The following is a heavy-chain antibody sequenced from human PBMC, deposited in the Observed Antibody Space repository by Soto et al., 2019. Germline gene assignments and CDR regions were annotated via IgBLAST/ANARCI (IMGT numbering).Heavy chain of an antibody. Sequence: QVQVVQSGAEVKKPGASVKVSCKASGYTFTSYAMHWVRQAPGQRLEWMVWINPGNGNTKNSQTFQGRVTITRDTFASTAYMELSSLRSEDTAVYYCARGASSVTTFYFDLWGRGTLVTVSS. D-gene: IGHD4-17*01. J-gene: IGHJ2*01. CDR1: GYTFTSYA. V-gene: IGHV1-3*01. CDR3: ARGASSVTTFYFDL. CDR2: INPGNGNT.